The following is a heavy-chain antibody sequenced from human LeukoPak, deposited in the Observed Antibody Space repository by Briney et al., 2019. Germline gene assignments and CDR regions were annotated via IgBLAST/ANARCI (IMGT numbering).Heavy chain of an antibody. J-gene: IGHJ4*02. D-gene: IGHD5-24*01. V-gene: IGHV3-23*01. Sequence: LSGGSLRLSCRASGFTFSSYAMSWVRQAPGKGLEWVSSLTASGGSTYYADSVKGRFTISRDNSMNMLYLQMNSLRAEDTAVYYCSKDLGRDGYIYWGQGSLVTVSS. CDR1: GFTFSSYA. CDR2: LTASGGST. CDR3: SKDLGRDGYIY.